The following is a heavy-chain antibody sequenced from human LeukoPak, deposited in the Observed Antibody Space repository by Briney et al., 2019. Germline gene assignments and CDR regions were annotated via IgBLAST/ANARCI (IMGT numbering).Heavy chain of an antibody. J-gene: IGHJ4*02. CDR3: ARRAGAYSHPYDY. CDR2: VGPSGART. V-gene: IGHV3-23*01. CDR1: GFAFSHHG. D-gene: IGHD4/OR15-4a*01. Sequence: GGSLRLSCAASGFAFSHHGMNWVRRAPGKGLEWVSGVGPSGARTYYADSVKGRFTISRDNSKNTLYLQMNSLRAEDTAVYYCARRAGAYSHPYDYWGQGTLVAVSS.